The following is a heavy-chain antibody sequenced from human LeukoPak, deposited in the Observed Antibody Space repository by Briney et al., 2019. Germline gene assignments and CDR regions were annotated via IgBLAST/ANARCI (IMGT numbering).Heavy chain of an antibody. V-gene: IGHV3-9*01. CDR2: ISWNSGSI. J-gene: IGHJ3*02. CDR1: GFTFDDYA. D-gene: IGHD3-10*01. CDR3: AKDIMGAFDI. Sequence: RAGGSLRLSCAASGFTFDDYAMHWVRQAPGKGLEWVSGISWNSGSIGYADSVKGRFTISRGNAKNSLYLQMNSLRAEDTALYYCAKDIMGAFDIWGQGTMVTVSS.